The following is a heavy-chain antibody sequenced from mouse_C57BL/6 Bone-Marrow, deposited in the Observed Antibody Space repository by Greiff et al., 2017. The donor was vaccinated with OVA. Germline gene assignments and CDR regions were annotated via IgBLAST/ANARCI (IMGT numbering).Heavy chain of an antibody. CDR3: ARSRYGSSPAWFAY. V-gene: IGHV1-4*01. CDR1: GYTFTSYT. CDR2: INPSSGYT. D-gene: IGHD1-1*01. Sequence: VKLMESGAELARPGASVKMSCKASGYTFTSYTMHWVKQRPGQGLEWIGYINPSSGYTKYNQKFKDKATLTADKSSSTAYMQLSSLTSEDSAVYYCARSRYGSSPAWFAYWGQGTLVTVSA. J-gene: IGHJ3*01.